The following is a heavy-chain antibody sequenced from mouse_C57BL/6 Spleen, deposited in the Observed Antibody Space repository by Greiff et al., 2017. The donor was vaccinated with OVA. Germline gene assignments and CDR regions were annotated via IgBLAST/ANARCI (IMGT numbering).Heavy chain of an antibody. CDR3: ARDPYSNYGGLDY. J-gene: IGHJ2*01. Sequence: QVQLQQSGAELVKPGASVKISCKASGYAFSSYWMNWVKQRPGKGLEWIGQIYPGDGDTNYNGKFKGKATLTADKSSSTAYMQLSSLTSEDSAVYFCARDPYSNYGGLDYWGQGTTLTVSS. CDR1: GYAFSSYW. D-gene: IGHD2-5*01. CDR2: IYPGDGDT. V-gene: IGHV1-80*01.